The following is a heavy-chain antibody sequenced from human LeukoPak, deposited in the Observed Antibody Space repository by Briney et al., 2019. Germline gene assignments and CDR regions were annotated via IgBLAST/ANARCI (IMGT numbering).Heavy chain of an antibody. J-gene: IGHJ5*02. CDR1: GGSFSGYY. CDR3: ARGPPVGVIKVYWFDP. V-gene: IGHV4-34*01. Sequence: SETLSLTCAAYGGSFSGYYWSWIRQPPGKGLEWIGEINHSGSTNYNPSLKSRVTISVDTSKNQFSLKLSSVTAADTAVYYCARGPPVGVIKVYWFDPWGQGTLVTVSS. CDR2: INHSGST. D-gene: IGHD3-16*02.